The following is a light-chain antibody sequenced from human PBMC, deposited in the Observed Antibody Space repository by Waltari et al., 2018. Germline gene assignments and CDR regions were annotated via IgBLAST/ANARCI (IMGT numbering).Light chain of an antibody. CDR3: QQYYSTLLRT. Sequence: DIVMTQSPDSLAVSLGERATINCKSSQSVLYSSNNKNYLAWYQQKPGQPPKLLIYWASTRESGVPDRFSGSGSGTDFTFTISSLQAEDVAVYYCQQYYSTLLRTFGQGTKVEIK. J-gene: IGKJ1*01. V-gene: IGKV4-1*01. CDR2: WAS. CDR1: QSVLYSSNNKNY.